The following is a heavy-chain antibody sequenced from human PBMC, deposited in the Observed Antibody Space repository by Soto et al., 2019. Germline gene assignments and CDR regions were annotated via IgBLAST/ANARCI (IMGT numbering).Heavy chain of an antibody. J-gene: IGHJ4*02. D-gene: IGHD6-6*01. Sequence: QVQLVQSGAEVKKPGASVKVSCKASGYTFTSYYMHWVRQAPGQGLEWMGIIHPSGGSTSYAQKYQGRVTMTRDTSTSTVYVELSSLRSEDTAVYYCARVLAPGHFVYWGQGTLVTVSS. CDR3: ARVLAPGHFVY. CDR1: GYTFTSYY. V-gene: IGHV1-46*03. CDR2: IHPSGGST.